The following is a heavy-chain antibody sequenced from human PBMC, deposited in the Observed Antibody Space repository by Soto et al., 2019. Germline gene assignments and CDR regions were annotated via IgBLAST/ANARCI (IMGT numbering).Heavy chain of an antibody. Sequence: PGGSLRLSCAASGLTFSSYAMHWVRQAPGKGLEWVAVISYDGSNKYYADSVKGRFTISRDNSKNTLYLQMNSLRAEDTAVYYCARVDSSGYPAYYYGMDVWGQGTTVTVSS. CDR2: ISYDGSNK. D-gene: IGHD3-22*01. CDR3: ARVDSSGYPAYYYGMDV. J-gene: IGHJ6*02. CDR1: GLTFSSYA. V-gene: IGHV3-30-3*01.